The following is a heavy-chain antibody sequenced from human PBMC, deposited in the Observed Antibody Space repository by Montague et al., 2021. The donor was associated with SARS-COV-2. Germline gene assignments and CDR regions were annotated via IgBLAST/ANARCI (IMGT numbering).Heavy chain of an antibody. Sequence: SLRLSCAASGFIFSNFGVHWVRQAPGKGLEWVALISYEGSVQFYADSVKGRFTISRDNSQNTLYLQMNSLRLDDTAVYYCVRGAPNSSNAFDAWGQGTMVTVSS. D-gene: IGHD6-13*01. J-gene: IGHJ3*01. CDR1: GFIFSNFG. CDR3: VRGAPNSSNAFDA. V-gene: IGHV3-30*03. CDR2: ISYEGSVQ.